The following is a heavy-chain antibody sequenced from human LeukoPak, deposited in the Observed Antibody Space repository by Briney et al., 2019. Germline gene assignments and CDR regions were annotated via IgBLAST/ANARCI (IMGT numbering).Heavy chain of an antibody. V-gene: IGHV4-34*01. CDR1: GGSLSGYY. CDR3: ARRGTAYCRGGNCYSDKYFDY. Sequence: PSETLSLTCAVYGGSLSGYYWTWLRQTPGKGLEWIGGINYSGNTNYNRSLKSRVTISADTSKNQFSLRLSSVTAADTAVYYCARRGTAYCRGGNCYSDKYFDYWGQGTQVTVSS. J-gene: IGHJ4*02. CDR2: INYSGNT. D-gene: IGHD2-15*01.